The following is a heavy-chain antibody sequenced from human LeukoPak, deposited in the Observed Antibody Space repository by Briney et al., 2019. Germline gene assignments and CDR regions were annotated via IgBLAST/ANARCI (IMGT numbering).Heavy chain of an antibody. J-gene: IGHJ4*02. CDR3: ARDYDSSGYDSRLDS. Sequence: GGSLRLSCAASGFTFSRYWMSWVRQAPGKGLEWVANIKQDGSEDNHVGSVKGRFTISRDNAKNSLFLQMSCLRAEDTAVYYCARDYDSSGYDSRLDSWGQGTLVTVSS. CDR1: GFTFSRYW. V-gene: IGHV3-7*01. CDR2: IKQDGSED. D-gene: IGHD3-22*01.